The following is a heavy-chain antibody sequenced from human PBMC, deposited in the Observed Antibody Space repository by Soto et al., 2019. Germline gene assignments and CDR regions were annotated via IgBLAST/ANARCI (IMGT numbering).Heavy chain of an antibody. CDR3: ARYGYCSSTSCSNWFDP. J-gene: IGHJ5*02. V-gene: IGHV4-31*03. D-gene: IGHD2-2*01. CDR2: IYYSGST. CDR1: GGSISSGGYY. Sequence: LSLTCTVSGGSISSGGYYWSWIRQHPGKGLEWIGYIYYSGSTYYNPSLKSRVTISVDTSKNQFSLKLSSVTAADTAVYYCARYGYCSSTSCSNWFDPWGQGTLVTVS.